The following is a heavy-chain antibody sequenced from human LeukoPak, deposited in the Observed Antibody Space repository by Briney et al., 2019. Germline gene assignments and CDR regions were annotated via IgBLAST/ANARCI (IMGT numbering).Heavy chain of an antibody. J-gene: IGHJ4*02. Sequence: GRSLRLSCAASAFTFSNYGMHWVRQAPGKGLERLAVISADGSDKYYGDSVMGRFTISRDNSESTLYLQMNSLRAEDTAVYYCARDSPAVPAAFDYWGQGTLVTVSS. D-gene: IGHD2-2*01. CDR1: AFTFSNYG. V-gene: IGHV3-30*03. CDR2: ISADGSDK. CDR3: ARDSPAVPAAFDY.